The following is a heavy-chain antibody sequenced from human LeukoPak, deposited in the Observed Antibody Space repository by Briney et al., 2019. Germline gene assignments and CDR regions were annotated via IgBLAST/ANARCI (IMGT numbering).Heavy chain of an antibody. CDR1: GFTFSSYA. Sequence: GGSLRLSCAASGFTFSSYAMHWVRQAPGKGLEWVAVISYDGSNKYYADSVKGRFTISRDNSKNTLYLQMNSLRAEDTAVYYCARDQECRGGSCYVRWFDPWGQGTLVTVSS. V-gene: IGHV3-30-3*01. CDR3: ARDQECRGGSCYVRWFDP. CDR2: ISYDGSNK. D-gene: IGHD2-15*01. J-gene: IGHJ5*02.